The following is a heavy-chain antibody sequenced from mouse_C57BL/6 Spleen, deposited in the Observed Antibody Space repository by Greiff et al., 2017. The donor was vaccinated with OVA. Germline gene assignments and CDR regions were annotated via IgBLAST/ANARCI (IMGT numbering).Heavy chain of an antibody. J-gene: IGHJ4*01. Sequence: EVQLQQSGPELVKPGASVKISCKASGYTFTDYYMNWVKQSHGKSLEWIGDINPNTGGTSYNQKFKGKATLTVDKSSSTAYMELRSLTSEDSAVYYCARSGDGYPYAMDYRGQGTSVTVSS. D-gene: IGHD2-3*01. CDR3: ARSGDGYPYAMDY. CDR1: GYTFTDYY. CDR2: INPNTGGT. V-gene: IGHV1-26*01.